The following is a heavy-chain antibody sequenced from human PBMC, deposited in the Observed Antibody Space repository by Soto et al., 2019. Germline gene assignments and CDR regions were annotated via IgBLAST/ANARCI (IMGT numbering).Heavy chain of an antibody. CDR1: NDSIRRYY. CDR3: ASSELATLRDTEYFHH. CDR2: AFHTGGT. V-gene: IGHV4-59*01. J-gene: IGHJ1*01. Sequence: QVQLQESGPGLVKPSETLSLTCTVSNDSIRRYYWSWIRQPPGRGLEWIGYAFHTGGTNYNPSLKSRVTISVDLSKSQFALKRTSVTAADTAVYFCASSELATLRDTEYFHHWGQGTLVTVSS. D-gene: IGHD5-12*01.